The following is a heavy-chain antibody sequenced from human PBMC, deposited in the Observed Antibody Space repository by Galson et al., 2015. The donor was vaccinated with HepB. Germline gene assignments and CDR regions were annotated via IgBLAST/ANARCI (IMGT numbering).Heavy chain of an antibody. J-gene: IGHJ4*02. D-gene: IGHD3-9*01. Sequence: SVKVSCKASGGTFSSYAISWVRQAPGQGLEWMGRIIPILGIANYAQKFQGRVTITADKSTSTAYMELSSLRSEDTAVYYCASLQDDILTGYPGDDCWGQGTLVTVSS. CDR3: ASLQDDILTGYPGDDC. CDR2: IIPILGIA. V-gene: IGHV1-69*04. CDR1: GGTFSSYA.